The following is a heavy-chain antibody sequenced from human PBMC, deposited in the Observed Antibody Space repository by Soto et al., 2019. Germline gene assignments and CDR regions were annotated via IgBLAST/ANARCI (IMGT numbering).Heavy chain of an antibody. D-gene: IGHD3-10*02. Sequence: GGSLRLSCAASGFTFSSYGMHWVRQAPGKGLEWVAVISYDGSNKYYADSVKGRFTISRDNSKNTLYLQMNSLRAEDTAVYYCAKDSGYYYVLSPWGQGTLVTVSS. CDR3: AKDSGYYYVLSP. CDR1: GFTFSSYG. CDR2: ISYDGSNK. V-gene: IGHV3-30*18. J-gene: IGHJ5*02.